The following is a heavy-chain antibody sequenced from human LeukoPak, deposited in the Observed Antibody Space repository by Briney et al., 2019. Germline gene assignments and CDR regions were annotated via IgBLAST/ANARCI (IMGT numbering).Heavy chain of an antibody. V-gene: IGHV4-59*05. D-gene: IGHD3-22*01. CDR1: GGSISSYY. J-gene: IGHJ2*01. CDR2: IFYSGST. Sequence: KASETLSLTCTVSGGSISSYYWSWIRQPAGKGLEWIGSIFYSGSTYYNPSLKSRVTISVDTSKNQFSLKLSSVTAADTAVYYCARHRHPHYYYDSSGFYPPAADNWYFDLWGRGTLVTVSS. CDR3: ARHRHPHYYYDSSGFYPPAADNWYFDL.